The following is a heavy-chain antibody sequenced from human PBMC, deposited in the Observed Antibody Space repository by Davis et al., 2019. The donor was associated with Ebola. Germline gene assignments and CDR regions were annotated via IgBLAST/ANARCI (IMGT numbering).Heavy chain of an antibody. CDR2: ISPSNGNT. CDR1: GYTFSTYA. V-gene: IGHV1-18*01. CDR3: ARVLGSWWAGY. D-gene: IGHD1-26*01. J-gene: IGHJ4*02. Sequence: VKVSCKASGYTFSTYAITWVRQAPGQGLEWMGWISPSNGNTDVAQKFQGRVFMTTDTSTSTAYMEMRSLTSDDTAVYYCARVLGSWWAGYWGQGTLVTVSA.